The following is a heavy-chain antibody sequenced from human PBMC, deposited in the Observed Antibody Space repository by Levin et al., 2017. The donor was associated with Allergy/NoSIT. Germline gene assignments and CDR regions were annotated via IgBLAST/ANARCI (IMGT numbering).Heavy chain of an antibody. CDR2: ITGGGFNT. CDR1: GFTFSSYA. CDR3: ATKQGGTSGFFFDV. D-gene: IGHD1-1*01. Sequence: GGSLRLSCAASGFTFSSYAMSWVRQAPGKGLEWVSVITGGGFNTYYGDSVKGRFPVSRDNSKNTLYLELNILRAEDTAVYYYATKQGGTSGFFFDVWGQGTMVTVSS. J-gene: IGHJ3*01. V-gene: IGHV3-23*01.